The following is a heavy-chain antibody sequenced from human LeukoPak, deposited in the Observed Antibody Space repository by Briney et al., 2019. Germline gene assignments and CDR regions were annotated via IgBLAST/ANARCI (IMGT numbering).Heavy chain of an antibody. CDR3: ARQNVLLWFGEG. D-gene: IGHD3-10*01. CDR1: GGSISSSSYY. V-gene: IGHV4-39*01. CDR2: IYYSGST. Sequence: PSETLSLTCTVSGGSISSSSYYWGWIRQPPGKGLEWIGSIYYSGSTYYSPSLKSRVTISVDTSKNQFSLKLSSVTAADTAVYYCARQNVLLWFGEGWGQGTLVTVSS. J-gene: IGHJ4*02.